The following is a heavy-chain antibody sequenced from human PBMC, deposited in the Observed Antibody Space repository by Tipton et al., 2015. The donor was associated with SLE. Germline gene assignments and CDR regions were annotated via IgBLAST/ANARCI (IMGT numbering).Heavy chain of an antibody. Sequence: SLRLSCAASGFTFSSFWMSWVRQAPGKGLEWVSYISGSGSTIFYADSVKGRFTISRDNAKNSLSLQMNSLRAEDTAVYYCARIGYGPYYWGQGTLVTVSS. CDR2: ISGSGSTI. CDR1: GFTFSSFW. CDR3: ARIGYGPYY. D-gene: IGHD5-12*01. J-gene: IGHJ4*02. V-gene: IGHV3-48*04.